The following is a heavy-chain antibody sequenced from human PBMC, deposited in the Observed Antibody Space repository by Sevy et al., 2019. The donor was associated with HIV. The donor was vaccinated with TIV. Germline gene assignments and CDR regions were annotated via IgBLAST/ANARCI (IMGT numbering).Heavy chain of an antibody. D-gene: IGHD1-7*01. CDR2: IKQDAGQK. V-gene: IGHV3-7*01. CDR3: ARDDGNYYFHY. J-gene: IGHJ4*02. Sequence: GGSLRLSCAASGFTFSKYWMGWVRQAPGKGLEGGANIKQDAGQKYYGDSVKGRFTISRDNAKNSLFLQMNSLRAEDTAVYFCARDDGNYYFHYWGQGTLVTVSS. CDR1: GFTFSKYW.